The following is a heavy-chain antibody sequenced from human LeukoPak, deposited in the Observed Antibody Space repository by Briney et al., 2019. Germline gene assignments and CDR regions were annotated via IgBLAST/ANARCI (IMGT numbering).Heavy chain of an antibody. CDR2: IKSKADGGTT. Sequence: GGSLRLSCTAPGFTFSNAWMSWVRQAPGKGLEWVGRIKSKADGGTTDYAAPVKGRFTISRDDSKNTLYLQTNSLKTEDTAVYYCTTEYYASGALTPIDYWGQGTLVTVSS. CDR3: TTEYYASGALTPIDY. CDR1: GFTFSNAW. J-gene: IGHJ4*02. D-gene: IGHD2/OR15-2a*01. V-gene: IGHV3-15*01.